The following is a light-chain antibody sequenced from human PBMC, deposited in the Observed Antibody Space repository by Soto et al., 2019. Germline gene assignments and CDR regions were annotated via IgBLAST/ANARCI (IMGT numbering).Light chain of an antibody. CDR2: GAS. V-gene: IGKV3-20*01. J-gene: IGKJ1*01. CDR3: HQYDRTPWT. Sequence: LSISRRERRSVGCWGSQSVISNSLAWYQQKPGQAPRLLIYGASSRATGIPDRFSGSGSGTVFIPTIRRLEPEDLALYYWHQYDRTPWTFGQGTKVEIK. CDR1: QSVISNS.